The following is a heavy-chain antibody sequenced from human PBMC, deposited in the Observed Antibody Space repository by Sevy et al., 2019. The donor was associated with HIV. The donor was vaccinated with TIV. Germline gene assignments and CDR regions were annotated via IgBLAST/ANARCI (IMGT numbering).Heavy chain of an antibody. V-gene: IGHV3-23*01. D-gene: IGHD2-8*01. Sequence: GGSLRLSCAASGFTFSKYSMSWVRQPPGKGLEWVSTLCFGCGEINYADSVKGRFTISRDNSKNSVYLQMNSLRPEDTAVYYCASGGCTKPHDYWGQGTLVTVSS. CDR1: GFTFSKYS. J-gene: IGHJ4*02. CDR2: LCFGCGEI. CDR3: ASGGCTKPHDY.